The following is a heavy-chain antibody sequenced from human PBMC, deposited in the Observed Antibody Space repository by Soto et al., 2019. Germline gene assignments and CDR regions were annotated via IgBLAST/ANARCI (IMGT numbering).Heavy chain of an antibody. CDR3: ARRKGSGWYWDAFGI. Sequence: ASVKVSCKASGYTFTSYGISWVRQAPGQGLEWMGWISAYNGNTNYAQKLQGRVTMTTDTSTSTAYMELRSLRSEDTAVYYCARRKGSGWYWDAFGIWGQGTMVTVSS. CDR2: ISAYNGNT. CDR1: GYTFTSYG. V-gene: IGHV1-18*01. D-gene: IGHD6-19*01. J-gene: IGHJ3*02.